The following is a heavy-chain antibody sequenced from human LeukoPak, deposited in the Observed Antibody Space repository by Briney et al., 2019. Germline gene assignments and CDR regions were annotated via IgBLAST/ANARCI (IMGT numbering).Heavy chain of an antibody. CDR1: GFTFSSYW. V-gene: IGHV3-74*01. CDR2: MNPDGSTI. CDR3: ATAGEYRFDH. Sequence: PGGSLRLSCATSGFTFSSYWMYWVRQDPGKGLVWVSRMNPDGSTINYADSVKGRFTISRDNAKSTLYLQMNNLRLEDTAVYYCATAGEYRFDHWGQGTLGSVSS. J-gene: IGHJ5*02. D-gene: IGHD3-10*01.